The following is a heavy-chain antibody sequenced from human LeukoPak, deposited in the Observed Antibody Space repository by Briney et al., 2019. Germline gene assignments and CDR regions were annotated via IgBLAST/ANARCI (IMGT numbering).Heavy chain of an antibody. CDR2: IWYDGSNK. CDR1: GFTFSSYG. Sequence: PGGPLRLSCAASGFTFSSYGMHWVRQAPGKGLEWVAVIWYDGSNKYYADSVKGRFTISRDNSKNTLYLQMNSLRAEDTAVYYCARGLGDGYNPLDYWGQGTLVTVSS. V-gene: IGHV3-33*01. J-gene: IGHJ4*02. CDR3: ARGLGDGYNPLDY. D-gene: IGHD5-24*01.